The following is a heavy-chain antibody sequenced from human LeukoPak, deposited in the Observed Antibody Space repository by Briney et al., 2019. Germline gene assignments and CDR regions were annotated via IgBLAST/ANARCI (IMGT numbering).Heavy chain of an antibody. Sequence: GGSLRLSCAASGFTFSSYAMSWVRQASGKGLEWVGRIRSKANSYATAYAASVKGRFTISRGDSKNTAYLQMNSLKTEDTAVYYCTRQGFDYWGQGTLVTVSS. V-gene: IGHV3-73*01. J-gene: IGHJ4*02. CDR3: TRQGFDY. CDR1: GFTFSSYA. CDR2: IRSKANSYAT.